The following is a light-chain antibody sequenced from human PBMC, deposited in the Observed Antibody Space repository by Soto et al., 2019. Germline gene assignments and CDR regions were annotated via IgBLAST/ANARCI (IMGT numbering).Light chain of an antibody. CDR1: SSNIGAGYD. CDR2: GNS. J-gene: IGLJ2*01. Sequence: QSVLTQPPSVSGAPGQRVTISCTGSSSNIGAGYDVHWYQQLPGTAPKLLFYGNSNRPSGVPDRFSGSKSGTSASLAITGLQAEDEADYYCQSYDGSLSGVVFGGGTKVTVL. CDR3: QSYDGSLSGVV. V-gene: IGLV1-40*01.